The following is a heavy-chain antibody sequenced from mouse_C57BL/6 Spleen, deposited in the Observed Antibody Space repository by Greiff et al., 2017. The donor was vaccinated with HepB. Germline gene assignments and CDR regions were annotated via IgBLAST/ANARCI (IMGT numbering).Heavy chain of an antibody. V-gene: IGHV1-22*01. Sequence: EVQLQQSGPELVKPGASVKMSCKASGYTFTDYNMHWVKQSHGKSLEWIGYINPNNGGTSYNQKFKGKATLTVNKSSSTAYMDLRSLTSEDSAVYYCAILGDYGCYAMDYWGQGTSVTVSS. CDR1: GYTFTDYN. CDR2: INPNNGGT. D-gene: IGHD2-4*01. CDR3: AILGDYGCYAMDY. J-gene: IGHJ4*01.